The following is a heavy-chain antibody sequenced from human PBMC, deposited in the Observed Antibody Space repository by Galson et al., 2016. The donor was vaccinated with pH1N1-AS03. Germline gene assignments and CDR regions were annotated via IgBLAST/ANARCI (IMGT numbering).Heavy chain of an antibody. V-gene: IGHV4-59*01. CDR1: NGSISTYY. J-gene: IGHJ5*02. Sequence: ETLSLTCTVSNGSISTYYWSWIRQPPGKGPEWIGYIYYGGRTNYNPSLKSRVTISVDPPKNQFSLKLNFVTTTDTAVYFCARALRSRYYFDNWGQGTLIAVSS. CDR3: ARALRSRYYFDN. CDR2: IYYGGRT. D-gene: IGHD3-22*01.